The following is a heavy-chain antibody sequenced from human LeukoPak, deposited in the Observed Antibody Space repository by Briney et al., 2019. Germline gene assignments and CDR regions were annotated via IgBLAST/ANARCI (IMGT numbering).Heavy chain of an antibody. CDR1: GGSISSYY. CDR2: IYYSGST. V-gene: IGHV4-59*08. Sequence: SETLSLTCTVSGGSISSYYWSWIRQPPGKGLEWIGYIYYSGSTNYNPSLKSRVTISVDTSKNQFSLKLSSVTAADTAVYYCARHGRREPFDIWGQGTMVTVSS. D-gene: IGHD1-26*01. J-gene: IGHJ3*02. CDR3: ARHGRREPFDI.